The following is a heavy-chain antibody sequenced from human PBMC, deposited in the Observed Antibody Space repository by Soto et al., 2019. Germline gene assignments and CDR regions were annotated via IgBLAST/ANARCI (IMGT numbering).Heavy chain of an antibody. D-gene: IGHD2-15*01. V-gene: IGHV4-30-4*01. CDR3: ARARGARYFDY. CDR2: IYYSGST. J-gene: IGHJ4*02. Sequence: QVQLQESGPGLVKPSQTLSLTCTVSGGSISSGDYYWSWLRQPPGKGLEWIGYIYYSGSTYYNPSRKSRVTISVDTSKNQFSLKLSSVTAADTAVYYCARARGARYFDYWGQGTLVTVSS. CDR1: GGSISSGDYY.